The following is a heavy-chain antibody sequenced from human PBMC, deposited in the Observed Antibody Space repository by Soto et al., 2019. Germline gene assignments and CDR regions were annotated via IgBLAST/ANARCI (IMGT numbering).Heavy chain of an antibody. D-gene: IGHD2-15*01. V-gene: IGHV1-58*01. Sequence: ASVKVSCKASGFTFTSSAVQWVRQARGQRLKWIGWIVVASGQTNYAQNFRGRVAITRDTSTATAYIELTGLTSEDTAVYFCSADRPDIGVGWWVWGQGTTVTVSS. CDR1: GFTFTSSA. CDR2: IVVASGQT. CDR3: SADRPDIGVGWWV. J-gene: IGHJ6*02.